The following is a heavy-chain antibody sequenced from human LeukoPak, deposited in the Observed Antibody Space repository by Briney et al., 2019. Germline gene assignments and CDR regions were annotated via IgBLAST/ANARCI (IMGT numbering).Heavy chain of an antibody. D-gene: IGHD3-22*01. V-gene: IGHV1-46*01. CDR2: INPSGGST. CDR1: GYTFTSYY. Sequence: GASVKVSCKASGYTFTSYYMHWVRQAPGQGLEWMGIINPSGGSTSHAQKFQGRVTMTRDMSTSTVYMELSSLRSEDTAVYYCARESRNEKPYDSSGYYYNWFDPWGQGTLVTVSS. CDR3: ARESRNEKPYDSSGYYYNWFDP. J-gene: IGHJ5*02.